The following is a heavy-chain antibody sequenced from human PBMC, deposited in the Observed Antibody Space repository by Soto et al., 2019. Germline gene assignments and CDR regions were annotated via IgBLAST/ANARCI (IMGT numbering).Heavy chain of an antibody. D-gene: IGHD5-18*01. CDR1: GCSISSGDYY. Sequence: SETLSLTCTFSGCSISSGDYYLSWIRQHPGKGLEWIGYISHSGSTYYTPSLKSRVIISADTSKNQFSVNLTSVTAADTAVYYCAREYTYGSNFFDCWGQGALVTVSS. V-gene: IGHV4-31*03. CDR2: ISHSGST. CDR3: AREYTYGSNFFDC. J-gene: IGHJ4*02.